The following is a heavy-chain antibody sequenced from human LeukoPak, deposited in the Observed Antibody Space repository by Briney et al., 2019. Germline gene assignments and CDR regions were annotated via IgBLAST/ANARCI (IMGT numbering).Heavy chain of an antibody. J-gene: IGHJ4*02. CDR1: GFTFSDYY. V-gene: IGHV3-11*04. CDR2: ISSSGGTI. D-gene: IGHD1-26*01. Sequence: PGGSLRLSCAASGFTFSDYYMSWIRQAPGKGLEWVSYISSSGGTIYYADSVKGRFTISRDNAKNSLYLQMNSLRAEDTAVYYCARGRSYYDIYFDYWGQGTLVTVSS. CDR3: ARGRSYYDIYFDY.